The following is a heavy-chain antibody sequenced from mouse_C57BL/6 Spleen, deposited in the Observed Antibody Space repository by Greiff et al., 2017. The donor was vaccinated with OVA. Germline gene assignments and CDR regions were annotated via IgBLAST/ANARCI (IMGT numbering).Heavy chain of an antibody. CDR3: TRGRLRDFAMDY. J-gene: IGHJ4*01. V-gene: IGHV1-5*01. CDR2: IYPGNSDT. CDR1: GYTFTSYW. Sequence: VQLQQSGTVLARPGASVKMSCKTSGYTFTSYWMHWVKQRPGQGLEWIGAIYPGNSDTSYNQKFKGKAKLTAVTSASTAYMELSSLTNEDSAVYYCTRGRLRDFAMDYWGQGTSVTVSS. D-gene: IGHD2-4*01.